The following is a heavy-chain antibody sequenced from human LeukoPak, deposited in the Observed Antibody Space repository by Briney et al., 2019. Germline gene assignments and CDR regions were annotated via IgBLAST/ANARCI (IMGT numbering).Heavy chain of an antibody. V-gene: IGHV3-30-3*01. Sequence: QPGRSLRLSCAASGFTFSSYGMHWVRQAPGKGLEWVAVISYDGSNKYYADSVKGRFTITRDNSKSTLYLQMNSLRAEDTAVYYCAILTDQKGYWGQGTLVTVSS. CDR1: GFTFSSYG. CDR3: AILTDQKGY. CDR2: ISYDGSNK. J-gene: IGHJ4*02.